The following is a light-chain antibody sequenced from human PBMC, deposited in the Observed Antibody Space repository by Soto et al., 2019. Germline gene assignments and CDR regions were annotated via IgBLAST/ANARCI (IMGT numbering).Light chain of an antibody. CDR2: DAT. CDR3: QQYSSYWT. CDR1: QSISRW. V-gene: IGKV1-5*01. J-gene: IGKJ1*01. Sequence: DIPRIQSPSTLYASLGDRVTITCRASQSISRWLAWYQQKPGKAPKLLIHDATSLESGVPSRFSGSGSGTEFTLTISSLQPDDFATYYCQQYSSYWTFAQGTKVDI.